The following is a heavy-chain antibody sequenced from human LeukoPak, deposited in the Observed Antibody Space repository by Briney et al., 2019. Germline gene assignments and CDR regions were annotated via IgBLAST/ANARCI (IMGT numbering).Heavy chain of an antibody. CDR3: ATFSGAHHKTFDS. Sequence: GGSLRLSCAASGLTFRNYWMSWVRQAPGKGLEWVANIKQDGSDKFYVDSVNVRFIISRDNAKNSLYLQMNTLRAEDTAIYYCATFSGAHHKTFDSWGQGTLVTVSS. CDR2: IKQDGSDK. J-gene: IGHJ4*02. CDR1: GLTFRNYW. V-gene: IGHV3-7*01. D-gene: IGHD1-14*01.